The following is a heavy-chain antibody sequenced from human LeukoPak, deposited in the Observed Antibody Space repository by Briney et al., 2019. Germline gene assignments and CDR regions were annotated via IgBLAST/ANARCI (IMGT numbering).Heavy chain of an antibody. CDR1: RFTFSSSS. V-gene: IGHV3-21*01. CDR2: ISSSSRYI. Sequence: LRLSPALSRFTFSSSSINWVRQAPGMPLEGLPSISSSSRYIPYAETLTFRFTISRDNAKHSLYLQMNSLRAEDTAVYYCARDRITMVRGVILFDPWGQGTLVTVSS. CDR3: ARDRITMVRGVILFDP. D-gene: IGHD3-10*01. J-gene: IGHJ5*02.